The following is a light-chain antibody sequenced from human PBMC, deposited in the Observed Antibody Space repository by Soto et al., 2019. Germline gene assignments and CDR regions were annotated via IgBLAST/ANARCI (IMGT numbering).Light chain of an antibody. CDR2: GVN. CDR1: SSDVGGYNS. Sequence: QSVLTQPASVSGSPGQSITISCTGTSSDVGGYNSVSWYQQHPGKAPKLVIYGVNNRPSGVSNRFSGSKSANTASLTISWLQAEDEAVYYCSSYTISSTVVFGGGTKVTVL. J-gene: IGLJ3*02. V-gene: IGLV2-14*01. CDR3: SSYTISSTVV.